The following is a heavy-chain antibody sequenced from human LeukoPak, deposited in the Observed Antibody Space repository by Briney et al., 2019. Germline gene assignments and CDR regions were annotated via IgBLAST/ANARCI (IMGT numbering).Heavy chain of an antibody. Sequence: GGSLRLSCVASGFTFSSYAMSWVRQAPGKGLEWVSVISGSGGSTYYADSVKGRFTISRDNSKNTLYLQMNSLKTEDTAVYYCTSDWGVLADNWGQGTLVTVSS. J-gene: IGHJ4*02. CDR3: TSDWGVLADN. CDR2: ISGSGGST. CDR1: GFTFSSYA. D-gene: IGHD7-27*01. V-gene: IGHV3-23*01.